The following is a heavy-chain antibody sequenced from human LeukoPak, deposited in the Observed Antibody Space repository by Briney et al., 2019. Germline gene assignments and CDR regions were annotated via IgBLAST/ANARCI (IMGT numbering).Heavy chain of an antibody. Sequence: PSETLSLTXTVSGGSISSSSYYWSWIRQPAGKGLEWIGRIYTSGSTNYNPSLKSRVTISVDTSKNQFSLKLSSVTAADTAVYYCARAADGYKHDYWGQGTLVTVSS. CDR2: IYTSGST. V-gene: IGHV4-61*02. CDR3: ARAADGYKHDY. CDR1: GGSISSSSYY. J-gene: IGHJ4*02. D-gene: IGHD5-24*01.